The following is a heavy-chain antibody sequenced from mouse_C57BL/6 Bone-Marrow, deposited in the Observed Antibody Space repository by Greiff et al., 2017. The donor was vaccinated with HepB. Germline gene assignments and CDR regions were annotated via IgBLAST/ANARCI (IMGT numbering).Heavy chain of an antibody. J-gene: IGHJ3*01. V-gene: IGHV1-76*01. CDR2: IYPGSGNT. CDR1: GYTFTDYY. CDR3: ASSSLYYDYDGFAY. D-gene: IGHD2-4*01. Sequence: VKLMESGAELVRPGASVKLSCKASGYTFTDYYINWVKQRPGQGLEWIARIYPGSGNTYYNEKFKGKATLTAEKSSSTAYMQLSSLTSEDSAVYFCASSSLYYDYDGFAYWGQGTRVTVSA.